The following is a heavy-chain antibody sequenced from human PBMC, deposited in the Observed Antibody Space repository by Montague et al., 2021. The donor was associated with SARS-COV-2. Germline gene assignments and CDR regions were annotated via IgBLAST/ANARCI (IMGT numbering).Heavy chain of an antibody. D-gene: IGHD5-24*01. CDR3: ARVSPRCLQLAPSFDY. Sequence: SETLSLTCTVSGGSISSYYWSWIRQPPGKGLEWIGEIYYSGSTNYTPSLKSRVTISVDTSKNQFSLKLSSVTAADTAVYYCARVSPRCLQLAPSFDYWGQGTLVTVSS. V-gene: IGHV4-59*01. CDR2: IYYSGST. J-gene: IGHJ4*02. CDR1: GGSISSYY.